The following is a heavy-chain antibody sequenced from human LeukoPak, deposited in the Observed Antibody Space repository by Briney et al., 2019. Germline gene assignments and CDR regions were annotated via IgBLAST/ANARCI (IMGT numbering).Heavy chain of an antibody. J-gene: IGHJ5*02. V-gene: IGHV1-2*02. D-gene: IGHD3-22*01. Sequence: ASVKVSCKASGYTFTGYYKHWVRQAPGQGLEWMGWINPNSGDTNYAQKFKGRVTMTRDTSISTAYMELSRLTADDTAVYYCARERASGYNWFDPWGQETLVTVSS. CDR1: GYTFTGYY. CDR2: INPNSGDT. CDR3: ARERASGYNWFDP.